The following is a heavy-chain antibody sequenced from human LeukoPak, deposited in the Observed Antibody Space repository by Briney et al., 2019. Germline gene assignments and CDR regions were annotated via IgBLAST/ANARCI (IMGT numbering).Heavy chain of an antibody. CDR3: ARAYDYGDYALGY. CDR1: GFTVSNNY. J-gene: IGHJ4*02. CDR2: IYSGGNT. D-gene: IGHD4-17*01. V-gene: IGHV3-53*01. Sequence: GGSLRLSCAASGFTVSNNYMSWVRQAPGKGLEWVSVIYSGGNTYYADSVKGRFTISRDNSKNTLYLQMNSLRAEDTAVYYCARAYDYGDYALGYWGQGTLVTVSS.